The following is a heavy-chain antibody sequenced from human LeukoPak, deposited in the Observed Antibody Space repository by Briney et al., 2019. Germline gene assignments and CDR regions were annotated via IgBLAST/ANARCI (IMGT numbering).Heavy chain of an antibody. J-gene: IGHJ4*02. CDR3: SRVSGYSGYPFDY. D-gene: IGHD5-12*01. V-gene: IGHV1-69*04. Sequence: ASVKVSCKASGGTFSSYAISWVRQAPGQGLEWMGRIIPILGIANYAQKFQGRVTITADKSTSTAYMELSSLRSEDTAVYYCSRVSGYSGYPFDYWGQGTLVTVSS. CDR1: GGTFSSYA. CDR2: IIPILGIA.